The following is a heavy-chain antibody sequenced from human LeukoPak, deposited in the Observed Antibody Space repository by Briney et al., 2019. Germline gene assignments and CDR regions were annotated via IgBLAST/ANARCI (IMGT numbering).Heavy chain of an antibody. CDR1: GGSFSGYY. Sequence: SETLSLTCAVSGGSFSGYYWSWIRQPPGKGLEWIGEIHHSGSTNYNPSLKSRVTISADTSKKQFSQKLSSVTAADTAVYYCARDPDYWGQGTLVTVSS. CDR2: IHHSGST. CDR3: ARDPDY. J-gene: IGHJ4*02. V-gene: IGHV4-34*01.